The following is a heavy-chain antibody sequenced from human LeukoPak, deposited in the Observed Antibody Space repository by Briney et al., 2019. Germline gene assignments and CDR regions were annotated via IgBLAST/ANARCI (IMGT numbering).Heavy chain of an antibody. Sequence: GGSLRLSCAASRFTFSSYAMTWVRQAPGKGLECVSGISGSGGNTDYADSVKGRFTISRDNSKNTLYLQMNSLRAEDTAVYYCAKSSGFFDYWGQGTLVTVSS. CDR1: RFTFSSYA. CDR2: ISGSGGNT. J-gene: IGHJ4*02. V-gene: IGHV3-23*01. CDR3: AKSSGFFDY. D-gene: IGHD7-27*01.